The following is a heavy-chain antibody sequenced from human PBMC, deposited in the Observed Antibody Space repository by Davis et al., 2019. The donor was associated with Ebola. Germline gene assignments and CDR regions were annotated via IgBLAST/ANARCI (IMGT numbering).Heavy chain of an antibody. CDR2: INHSGST. CDR3: ARRVVRGVIILGDDAFDI. Sequence: SETLSLTCAVYGGSFSGYYWSWIRQPPGKGLEWIGEINHSGSTNYNPSLKSRVTISVDTSKNQFSLKLSSVTAADTAVYYCARRVVRGVIILGDDAFDIWGQGTMVTVSS. V-gene: IGHV4-34*01. D-gene: IGHD3-10*01. J-gene: IGHJ3*02. CDR1: GGSFSGYY.